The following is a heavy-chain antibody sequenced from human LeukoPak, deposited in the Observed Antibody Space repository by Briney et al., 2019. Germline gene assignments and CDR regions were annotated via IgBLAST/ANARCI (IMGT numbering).Heavy chain of an antibody. V-gene: IGHV1-2*02. Sequence: ASVKVSRKASGYTFTGYYMHWVRQAPGQGLEWMGWINPNSGGTNYAQKFQGRVTMTRDTSISTAYMELSRLRSDDTAVYYCARMGEEYCTNGVCYGDYYYMDVWGKGTTVTVSS. J-gene: IGHJ6*03. CDR3: ARMGEEYCTNGVCYGDYYYMDV. D-gene: IGHD2-8*01. CDR2: INPNSGGT. CDR1: GYTFTGYY.